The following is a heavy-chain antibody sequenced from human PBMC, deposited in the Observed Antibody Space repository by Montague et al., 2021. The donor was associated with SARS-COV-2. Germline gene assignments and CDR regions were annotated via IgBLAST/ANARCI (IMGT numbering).Heavy chain of an antibody. Sequence: SLSLSLSASGFTFSSYEMNWVRQAPGKRLEWVSYISSSGSTIYYADSVEGRFTISRDNAKNSLYLQMNSLRAEDAAVYYCARGGTYYNFWSGFYNYHYAMDVWGQGTTVTVSS. V-gene: IGHV3-48*03. CDR1: GFTFSSYE. CDR2: ISSSGSTI. J-gene: IGHJ6*02. D-gene: IGHD3-3*01. CDR3: ARGGTYYNFWSGFYNYHYAMDV.